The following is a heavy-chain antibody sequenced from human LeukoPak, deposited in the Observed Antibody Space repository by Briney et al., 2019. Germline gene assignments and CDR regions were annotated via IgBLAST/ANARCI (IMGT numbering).Heavy chain of an antibody. D-gene: IGHD3-3*01. V-gene: IGHV3-23*01. CDR2: ISGSGGST. CDR1: GFTFSSYA. Sequence: SGGSLRLSCAASGFTFSSYAMSWVRQAPGKGLEWVSAISGSGGSTYYADSVKGRFTISRDNSKNTLYLQMNSLRAEDTAVYYCAKWAYYDFWSGYLHYWGQGTLVTVSS. CDR3: AKWAYYDFWSGYLHY. J-gene: IGHJ4*02.